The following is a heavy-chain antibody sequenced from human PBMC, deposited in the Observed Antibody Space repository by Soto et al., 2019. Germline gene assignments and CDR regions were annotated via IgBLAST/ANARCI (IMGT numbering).Heavy chain of an antibody. Sequence: NPGGSLRLSCAASGFTFSDYYMSWIRQAPGKGLGWVSYISSSSSYTNYADSVKGRFTISRDNAKNSLYLQMNSLRAEDTAVYYCARGIRGSSGWYLFDYWGQGTLVTVSS. CDR1: GFTFSDYY. J-gene: IGHJ4*02. CDR2: ISSSSSYT. D-gene: IGHD6-19*01. CDR3: ARGIRGSSGWYLFDY. V-gene: IGHV3-11*06.